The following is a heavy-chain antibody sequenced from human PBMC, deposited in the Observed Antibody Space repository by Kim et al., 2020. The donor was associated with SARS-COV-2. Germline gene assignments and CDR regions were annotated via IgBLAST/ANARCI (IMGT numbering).Heavy chain of an antibody. Sequence: GGSLRLSCAASGFMFSTYAMSWVRQAPGKGLEWVSLIGGGGDNIYYGDSVKGRFTISRDNSKNMLYLQMDSLRVEDTAVYYCAKNPNRDGYNYFDSWGQGTLVTVSP. CDR2: IGGGGDNI. V-gene: IGHV3-23*01. CDR1: GFMFSTYA. D-gene: IGHD5-12*01. J-gene: IGHJ4*02. CDR3: AKNPNRDGYNYFDS.